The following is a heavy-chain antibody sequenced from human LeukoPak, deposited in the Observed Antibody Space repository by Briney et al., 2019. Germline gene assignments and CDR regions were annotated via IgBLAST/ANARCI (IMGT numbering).Heavy chain of an antibody. J-gene: IGHJ4*02. CDR3: ARMSQLRGSSWLDY. V-gene: IGHV3-30-3*01. CDR2: ISYDGSNK. D-gene: IGHD6-13*01. CDR1: GFTFSSYA. Sequence: GGSLRLSCAASGFTFSSYAMHWVRQAPGKGLEWVAVISYDGSNKYYADSVKGRFTISRDNSKNTLYLQMNSLRAEDTAVYYCARMSQLRGSSWLDYWGQGTLVTVSS.